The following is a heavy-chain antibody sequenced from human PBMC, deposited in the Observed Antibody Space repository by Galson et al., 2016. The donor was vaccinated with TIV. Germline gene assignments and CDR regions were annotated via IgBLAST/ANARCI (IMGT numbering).Heavy chain of an antibody. J-gene: IGHJ4*02. V-gene: IGHV1-8*01. D-gene: IGHD3-22*01. CDR2: MSPANGNT. CDR3: ARGHYYDTSGYSFDF. CDR1: GYTFTSFD. Sequence: SVKVSCKASGYTFTSFDISWIRQAPGQGLEWMGWMSPANGNTGYAQKFRGRITMTGHPSTTTVYMELSGLTSEGTAVYYCARGHYYDTSGYSFDFWGQGTVVTVSS.